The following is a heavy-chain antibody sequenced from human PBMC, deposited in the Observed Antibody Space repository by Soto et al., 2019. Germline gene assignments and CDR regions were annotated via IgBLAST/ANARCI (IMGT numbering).Heavy chain of an antibody. Sequence: SETLSLTCTVSGGSISSGDYYWSWIRQPPGKGLEWIGYIYYSGSTNYNPSLKSRVTISVDTSKNQFSLKLSSVTAADTAVYYCARALVLPASNYYYYGMDVWGQGTTVTVSS. D-gene: IGHD2-2*01. CDR3: ARALVLPASNYYYYGMDV. CDR1: GGSISSGDYY. CDR2: IYYSGST. J-gene: IGHJ6*02. V-gene: IGHV4-61*08.